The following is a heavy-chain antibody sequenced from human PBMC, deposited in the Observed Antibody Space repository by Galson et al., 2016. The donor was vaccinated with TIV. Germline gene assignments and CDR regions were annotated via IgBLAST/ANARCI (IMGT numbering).Heavy chain of an antibody. Sequence: SLRLSCAASGFTFSSWHMDWVRQAPGEGLEWISFITYTSATMYYADSVKGRFTVSRYNAKNSLYLQMNSLRAEATAVYYCARPGNYDGDRRGAFDLWGQGTMVTV. CDR1: GFTFSSWH. V-gene: IGHV3-48*04. CDR2: ITYTSATM. D-gene: IGHD4-23*01. J-gene: IGHJ3*01. CDR3: ARPGNYDGDRRGAFDL.